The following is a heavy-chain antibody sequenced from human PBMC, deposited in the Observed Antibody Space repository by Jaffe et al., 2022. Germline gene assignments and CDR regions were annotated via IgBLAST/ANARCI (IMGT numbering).Heavy chain of an antibody. V-gene: IGHV3-30*02. CDR1: GFTFSSYG. D-gene: IGHD4-17*01. J-gene: IGHJ2*01. CDR2: IRYDGSNK. Sequence: QVQLVESGGGVVQPGGSLRLSCAASGFTFSSYGMHWVRQAPGKGLEWVAFIRYDGSNKYYADSVKGRFTISRDNSKNTLYLQMNSLRAEDTAVYYCAKATHSTVVTSWYFDLWGRGTLVTVSS. CDR3: AKATHSTVVTSWYFDL.